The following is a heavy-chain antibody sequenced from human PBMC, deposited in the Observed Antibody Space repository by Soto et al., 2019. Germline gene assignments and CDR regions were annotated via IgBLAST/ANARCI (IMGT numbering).Heavy chain of an antibody. V-gene: IGHV3-33*01. Sequence: QVQLVESGGGVVQPGRSLRLSCAASGFTFSSYGMHWVRQAPGKGLEWVAVIWYDGSNKYYADSVKGRFTISRDNSKKTLYLQMNSLRAEDTAVYYCARDDTVTTALDYWGQGTLVTVSS. D-gene: IGHD4-17*01. CDR2: IWYDGSNK. CDR1: GFTFSSYG. CDR3: ARDDTVTTALDY. J-gene: IGHJ4*02.